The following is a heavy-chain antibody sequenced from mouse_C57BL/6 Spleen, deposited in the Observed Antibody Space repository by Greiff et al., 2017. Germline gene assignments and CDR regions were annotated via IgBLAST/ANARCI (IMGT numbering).Heavy chain of an antibody. D-gene: IGHD2-2*01. J-gene: IGHJ3*01. CDR1: GYTFTDYY. V-gene: IGHV1-26*01. CDR2: INPNNGGT. CDR3: AKWGYDLAY. Sequence: EVQLQQSGPELVKPGASVKISCKASGYTFTDYYMNWVKQSHGKSLEWIGDINPNNGGTSYNQKFKGKATLTVDKSSSTAYMELRSLTSEDSAVYYCAKWGYDLAYWGQGTLVTVSA.